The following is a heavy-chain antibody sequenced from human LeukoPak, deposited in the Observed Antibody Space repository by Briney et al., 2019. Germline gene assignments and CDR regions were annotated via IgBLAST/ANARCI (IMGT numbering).Heavy chain of an antibody. CDR2: IYYTGST. CDR1: GGSLRTYY. V-gene: IGHV4-59*08. J-gene: IGHJ6*02. D-gene: IGHD1-7*01. Sequence: SETLSLTCTVSGGSLRTYYWSWIRQPPGKGLEWIGYIYYTGSTNYNPSLKSRATISVDASNNQFSLKLSSVTAADTAVYYCARHNGNYVYYYYGMDVWGQGTTVTVSS. CDR3: ARHNGNYVYYYYGMDV.